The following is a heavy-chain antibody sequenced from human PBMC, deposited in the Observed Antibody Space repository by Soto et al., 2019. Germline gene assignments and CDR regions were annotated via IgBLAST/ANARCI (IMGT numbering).Heavy chain of an antibody. CDR1: GFTFSSYW. CDR3: AKRTSMSGNYYFDY. D-gene: IGHD3-10*01. Sequence: EVQLVESGGGLVQPGGSLRLSCAASGFTFSSYWMHWVRQAPGKGLVWVARINSDGSSISYADSVKGRFTISRDNAKNTLYLQMNSLRAEDTAVYYCAKRTSMSGNYYFDYWGQGILVIVSS. J-gene: IGHJ4*02. CDR2: INSDGSSI. V-gene: IGHV3-74*01.